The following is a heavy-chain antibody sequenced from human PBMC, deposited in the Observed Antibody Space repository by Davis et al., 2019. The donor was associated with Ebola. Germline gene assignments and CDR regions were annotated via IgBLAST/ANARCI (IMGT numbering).Heavy chain of an antibody. CDR2: IDSSASTT. V-gene: IGHV3-48*03. J-gene: IGHJ4*02. CDR1: EFTFSSYE. CDR3: AREAPFCGGDCLGY. D-gene: IGHD2-21*01. Sequence: GESLKISCAASEFTFSSYEMNWVRQAPGKGLEWVSYIDSSASTTYYADSVKGRFTISRDNAKNSLFLQMNSLTAEDTAPYYCAREAPFCGGDCLGYWGQGTLVTVSS.